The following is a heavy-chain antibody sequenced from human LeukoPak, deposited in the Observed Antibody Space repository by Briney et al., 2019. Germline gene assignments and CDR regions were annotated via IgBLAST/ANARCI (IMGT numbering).Heavy chain of an antibody. D-gene: IGHD2-2*01. Sequence: PGGSLRLSCAASGFTFSSYEMNWVRQAPGKGLEWVSYISSSGSTIYYADSVKGRFTISRDNAKNSLYLQMNSLRAEDTAVYYCARDGDIVVVPAAQYADYWGQGTLVTVSS. CDR2: ISSSGSTI. CDR1: GFTFSSYE. J-gene: IGHJ4*02. V-gene: IGHV3-48*03. CDR3: ARDGDIVVVPAAQYADY.